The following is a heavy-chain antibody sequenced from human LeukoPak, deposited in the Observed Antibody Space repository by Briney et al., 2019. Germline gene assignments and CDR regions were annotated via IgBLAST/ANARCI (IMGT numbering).Heavy chain of an antibody. CDR3: ATDRRYGGTAMGY. Sequence: SVKVSCKASGGTFSSYAISWVRQAPGQGLEWMGGIIPIFGTANYAQKFQGRVTMTEDTSTDTAYMELSSLRSEDTAVYYCATDRRYGGTAMGYWGQGTLVTVSS. D-gene: IGHD5-24*01. CDR2: IIPIFGTA. CDR1: GGTFSSYA. J-gene: IGHJ4*02. V-gene: IGHV1-69*06.